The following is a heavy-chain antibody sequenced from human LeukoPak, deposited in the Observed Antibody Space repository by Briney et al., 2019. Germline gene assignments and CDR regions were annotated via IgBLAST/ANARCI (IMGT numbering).Heavy chain of an antibody. CDR2: INWNGGST. Sequence: GGSLRLSCAASGFTFDDYGMSWVRQAPGKGLEWVSGINWNGGSTGYADSVKGRFTISRDNAMNSLYLQMNSLRAEDTALYYCARIGYCTNGVCYSYYYYMDVWGKGTTVTVSS. J-gene: IGHJ6*03. CDR3: ARIGYCTNGVCYSYYYYMDV. D-gene: IGHD2-8*01. V-gene: IGHV3-20*04. CDR1: GFTFDDYG.